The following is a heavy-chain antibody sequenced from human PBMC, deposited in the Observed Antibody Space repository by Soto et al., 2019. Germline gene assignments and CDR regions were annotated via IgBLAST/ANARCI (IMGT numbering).Heavy chain of an antibody. CDR3: ARDREQYYYGMDV. CDR1: GFTFSSYS. J-gene: IGHJ6*02. Sequence: GGSLRLSCAASGFTFSSYSMNWVRQAPGKGLEWVSSISSSSSYIYYADSVKGRFTISRDNAKNSLYLQMNSLRAEDTAVYYCARDREQYYYGMDVWGQGTTVTVSS. D-gene: IGHD1-26*01. CDR2: ISSSSSYI. V-gene: IGHV3-21*01.